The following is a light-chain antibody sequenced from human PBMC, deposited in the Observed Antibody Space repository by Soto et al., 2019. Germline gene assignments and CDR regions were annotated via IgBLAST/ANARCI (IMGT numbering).Light chain of an antibody. J-gene: IGKJ4*01. CDR1: QSVSKY. Sequence: ETVLTQSPPTLSLSPGEGATLSCRASQSVSKYLAWYQQKPGQAPRLLIYDASTRATGIPARFSGSGSGTDFTLTISSLEPEDFAVYYCQQRSYWPPSFGGGTKVEIK. CDR3: QQRSYWPPS. CDR2: DAS. V-gene: IGKV3-11*01.